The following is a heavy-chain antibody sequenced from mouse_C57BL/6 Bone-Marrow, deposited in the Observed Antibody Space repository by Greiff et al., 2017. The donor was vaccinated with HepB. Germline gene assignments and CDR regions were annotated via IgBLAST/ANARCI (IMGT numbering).Heavy chain of an antibody. CDR1: GYTFTSYW. CDR3: ARRTRGYAMDY. CDR2: IHPNSGST. J-gene: IGHJ4*01. Sequence: QVQLQQPGAELVKPGASVKLSCKASGYTFTSYWMHWVKQRPGQGLEWIGMIHPNSGSTNYNEKFKSKATLTVDKSSSTAYMQLSSLTSEDSAVYYCARRTRGYAMDYWGQGTSVTVSS. V-gene: IGHV1-64*01.